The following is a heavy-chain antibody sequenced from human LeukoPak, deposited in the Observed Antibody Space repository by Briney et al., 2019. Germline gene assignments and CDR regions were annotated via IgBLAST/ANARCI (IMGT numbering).Heavy chain of an antibody. V-gene: IGHV4-39*01. CDR1: GVSISGSYYY. Sequence: SETLSLTCAVSGVSISGSYYYWGWIRQPPGKGLEWIGNIYYSGSTYYNPSLKSRVTISVDTSKNQFSLKLSSVTAADTAVYYCARQPYDILTGYYYYPSDYWGQGTLVTVSS. J-gene: IGHJ4*02. D-gene: IGHD3-9*01. CDR2: IYYSGST. CDR3: ARQPYDILTGYYYYPSDY.